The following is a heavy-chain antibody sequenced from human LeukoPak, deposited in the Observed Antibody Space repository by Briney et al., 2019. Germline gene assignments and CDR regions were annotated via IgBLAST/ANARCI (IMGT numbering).Heavy chain of an antibody. CDR2: ISAYNGNT. J-gene: IGHJ5*02. CDR1: GYTLTSYG. Sequence: ASVKVSCKASGYTLTSYGISWVRQAPGQGLEWMGWISAYNGNTNYAQKLQGRVTMTTDTSTSTAYMELRSLRSDDTAVYYCARVNIVVVVAASYNWFDPWGQGTLVTVSS. V-gene: IGHV1-18*01. CDR3: ARVNIVVVVAASYNWFDP. D-gene: IGHD2-15*01.